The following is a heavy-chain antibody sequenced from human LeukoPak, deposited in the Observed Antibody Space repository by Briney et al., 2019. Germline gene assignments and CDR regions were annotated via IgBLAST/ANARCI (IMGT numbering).Heavy chain of an antibody. Sequence: SETLSLTCAVSGGSISSRNWWSWVRQPPGKGLEWIGEIYHSGSTNYNPSLKSRVTISVDKSKNQFSLKLSSVTAADTAVYYCARRIVVVPADYYYYGMDVWGKGTTVTVSS. J-gene: IGHJ6*04. CDR2: IYHSGST. V-gene: IGHV4-4*02. CDR1: GGSISSRNW. D-gene: IGHD2-2*01. CDR3: ARRIVVVPADYYYYGMDV.